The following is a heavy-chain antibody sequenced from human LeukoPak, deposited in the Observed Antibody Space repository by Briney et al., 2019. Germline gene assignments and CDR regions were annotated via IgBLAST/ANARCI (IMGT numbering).Heavy chain of an antibody. Sequence: GESLKISCKGSGYSFTSYWIGWVRQMPGKGLEWMGIIYPGDSDTRYSPSFQGQVTISADKSISTAYLQWSSLEASDTAMYYCARHAPGYYYDSSGYYFDYWGQGTLVTVSS. D-gene: IGHD3-22*01. CDR2: IYPGDSDT. CDR1: GYSFTSYW. CDR3: ARHAPGYYYDSSGYYFDY. V-gene: IGHV5-51*01. J-gene: IGHJ4*02.